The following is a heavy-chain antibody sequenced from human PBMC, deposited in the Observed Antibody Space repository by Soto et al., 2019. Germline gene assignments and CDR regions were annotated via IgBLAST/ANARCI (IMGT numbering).Heavy chain of an antibody. V-gene: IGHV1-69*02. CDR2: IIPILDVT. CDR3: ARGANCRGSESSFDI. Sequence: QVQLVQSGAEVKEPGSSVKVSCKLSVDTFRTYPITWVRQAPGQGLEWMGRIIPILDVTDYAQRFQGRLTLTADKSTATAYMEMSSLRSDGTDMFYCARGANCRGSESSFDIWGRGTMVTVSS. J-gene: IGHJ3*02. CDR1: VDTFRTYP. D-gene: IGHD2-15*01.